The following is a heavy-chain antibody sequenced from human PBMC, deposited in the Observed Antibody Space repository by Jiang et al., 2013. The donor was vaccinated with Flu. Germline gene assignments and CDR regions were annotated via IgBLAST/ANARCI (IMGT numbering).Heavy chain of an antibody. Sequence: GTANYAQKFQGRVTITADESTSTAYMELNSLRAEDTAVYYCARDIVVGFDYWGQGTLVTVSS. J-gene: IGHJ4*02. D-gene: IGHD2-15*01. CDR3: ARDIVVGFDY. CDR2: GTA. V-gene: IGHV1-69*01.